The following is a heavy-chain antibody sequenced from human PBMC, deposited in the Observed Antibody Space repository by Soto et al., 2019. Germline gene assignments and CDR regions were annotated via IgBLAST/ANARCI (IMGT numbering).Heavy chain of an antibody. CDR3: ARRRRTYNWFDP. CDR1: GGSISSSSYY. V-gene: IGHV4-39*01. Sequence: SETLSLTCTVSGGSISSSSYYWGWIRQPPGKGLEWIGSIYYSGSTYHNPSLKSRVTISVDTSKNQFSLKLSSVTAADTAVYYCARRRRTYNWFDPWGQGTLVTVSS. D-gene: IGHD1-1*01. CDR2: IYYSGST. J-gene: IGHJ5*02.